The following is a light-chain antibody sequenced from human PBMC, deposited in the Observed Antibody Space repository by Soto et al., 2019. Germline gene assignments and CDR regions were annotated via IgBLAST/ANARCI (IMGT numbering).Light chain of an antibody. CDR1: QGISSY. V-gene: IGKV1-8*01. CDR3: QQSFSTARGSDF. CDR2: AAS. J-gene: IGKJ4*01. Sequence: AIRMTQSPSSLSASTGDRVTITCRASQGISSYLAWYQQKPGKAPKLLIYAASNLQSGVPSRFSGSGSGTDFTLTISSLQPEDFATYYCQQSFSTARGSDFFGGGTKVDIK.